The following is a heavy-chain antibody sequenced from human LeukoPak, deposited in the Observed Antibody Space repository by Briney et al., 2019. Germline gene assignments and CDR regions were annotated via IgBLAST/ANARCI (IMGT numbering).Heavy chain of an antibody. V-gene: IGHV3-48*02. CDR3: ATGEGSGSFCFDP. CDR2: ISSTSSTI. CDR1: RFTFSNFN. J-gene: IGHJ5*02. Sequence: GESLRLSCAASRFTFSNFNMNWVRQAPGKGLEWVSFISSTSSTIYYADSVKGRFTISRDNAKNSLYLQMNSLRDEDTAIYYCATGEGSGSFCFDPWGQGTLVTVSS. D-gene: IGHD3-10*01.